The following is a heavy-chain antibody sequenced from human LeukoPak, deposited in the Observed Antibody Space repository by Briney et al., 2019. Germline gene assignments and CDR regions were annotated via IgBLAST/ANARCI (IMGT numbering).Heavy chain of an antibody. CDR3: ARDPREELLEAFDI. V-gene: IGHV1-18*01. Sequence: ASVKVSCKASGYTFTTYAINWVRQAPGQGLEWMGWITSYNANTDYAQKFQGRITMTTDTSTTTAYMELRSLESDDTAVYYCARDPREELLEAFDIWGQGTMVTVSS. D-gene: IGHD1-26*01. CDR2: ITSYNANT. CDR1: GYTFTTYA. J-gene: IGHJ3*02.